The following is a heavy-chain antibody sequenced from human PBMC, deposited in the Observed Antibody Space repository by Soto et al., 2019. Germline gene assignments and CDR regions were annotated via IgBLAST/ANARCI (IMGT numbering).Heavy chain of an antibody. CDR2: ISAYNGNT. CDR1: GYTFTSYG. V-gene: IGHV1-18*01. D-gene: IGHD3-3*01. J-gene: IGHJ5*02. CDR3: ARDPREKLTISLWFDP. Sequence: ASVKVSCKASGYTFTSYGISWVRQAPGQGLEWMGWISAYNGNTNYAQKLQGRVTMTTDTSTSTAYMELRSLRSDDTAVYYCARDPREKLTISLWFDPWGQGTLVTVSA.